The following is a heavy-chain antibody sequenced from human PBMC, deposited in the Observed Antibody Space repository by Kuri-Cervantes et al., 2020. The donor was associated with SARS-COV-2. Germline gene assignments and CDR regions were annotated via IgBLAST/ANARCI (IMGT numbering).Heavy chain of an antibody. CDR1: GVSIRNYY. J-gene: IGHJ5*02. V-gene: IGHV4-34*01. CDR2: INHSGST. CDR3: ARGGEGHCSGGSCYPNWFDP. Sequence: GSLRLSCTVSGVSIRNYYWSWIRQPPGKGLEWIGEINHSGSTNYNPSLKSRVTVSVDTSKNQFSLKLSSVTAADTAVYYCARGGEGHCSGGSCYPNWFDPWGQGTLVTVSS. D-gene: IGHD2-15*01.